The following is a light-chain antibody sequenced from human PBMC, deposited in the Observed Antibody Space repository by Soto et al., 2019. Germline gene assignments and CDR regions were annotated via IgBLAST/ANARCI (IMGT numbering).Light chain of an antibody. CDR1: SSNIGSNT. V-gene: IGLV1-44*01. Sequence: QSVLTQPPSASGTPGQRVTISCSGSSSNIGSNTVIWYQQLPGTAPKLLIYSYNQRPSGVPDRFSGFKSGTSASLAISGLQSEDEADYYCAAWDDSLNGVVFGGGTKLTVL. J-gene: IGLJ2*01. CDR3: AAWDDSLNGVV. CDR2: SYN.